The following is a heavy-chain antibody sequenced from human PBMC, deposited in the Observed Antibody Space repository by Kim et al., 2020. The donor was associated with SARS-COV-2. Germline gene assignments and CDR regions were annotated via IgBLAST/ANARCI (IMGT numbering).Heavy chain of an antibody. D-gene: IGHD2-15*01. CDR3: ARGGGNAFLDV. CDR2: VYYSGST. V-gene: IGHV4-59*13. CDR1: RGSIDNYY. J-gene: IGHJ2*01. Sequence: SETLSLTCTVSRGSIDNYYWSWIRHSAGKGLEWLGYVYYSGSTNYNPSVKTRVTISLDTSKNQFSLDLRSVTAADTAVYYCARGGGNAFLDVWGRGTLVTVSS.